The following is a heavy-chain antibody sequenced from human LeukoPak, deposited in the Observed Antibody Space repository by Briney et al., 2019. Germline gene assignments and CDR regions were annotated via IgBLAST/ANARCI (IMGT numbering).Heavy chain of an antibody. CDR2: ISFDGSNK. V-gene: IGHV3-30*04. J-gene: IGHJ4*02. CDR3: AKERISPAGTYDY. Sequence: GGSLRLSCAASGFTFSSYAMHWVRRAPGKGLEWVAIISFDGSNKDYADSIKGRFTVSRDNSKNTLYLQMNSLRTEDTAVYFCAKERISPAGTYDYWGQGTLVTVSS. CDR1: GFTFSSYA. D-gene: IGHD6-13*01.